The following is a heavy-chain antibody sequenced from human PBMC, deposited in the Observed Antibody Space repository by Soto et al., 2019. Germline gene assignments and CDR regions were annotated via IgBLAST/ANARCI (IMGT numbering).Heavy chain of an antibody. Sequence: GGSLRLSCAASGSTFSSYGMHWVRQAPGKGLEWVAVISYDGSNKYYADSVKGRFTISRDNSKNTLYLQMNSLRAEDTAVYYCAKDQHIVVVPAASYYYYGMDVWGQGTTVTVSS. J-gene: IGHJ6*02. CDR1: GSTFSSYG. CDR3: AKDQHIVVVPAASYYYYGMDV. CDR2: ISYDGSNK. V-gene: IGHV3-30*18. D-gene: IGHD2-2*01.